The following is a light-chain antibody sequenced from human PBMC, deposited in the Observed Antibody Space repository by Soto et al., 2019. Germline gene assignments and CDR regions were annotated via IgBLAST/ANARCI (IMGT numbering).Light chain of an antibody. CDR3: TSYTSSTTLDV. CDR1: SSDFGGYNY. V-gene: IGLV2-14*01. CDR2: EVS. J-gene: IGLJ1*01. Sequence: QSALTQPASVSGSPGQSITISCTGTSSDFGGYNYVSWYQQHPGKAPKLMIYEVSNRPSGVSNRFSGSKSGHTASLTISGLQSEDEADYFCTSYTSSTTLDVFGTGTKATVL.